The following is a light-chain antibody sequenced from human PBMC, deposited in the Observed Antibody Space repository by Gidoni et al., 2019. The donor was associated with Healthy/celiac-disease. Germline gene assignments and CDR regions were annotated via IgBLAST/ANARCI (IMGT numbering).Light chain of an antibody. V-gene: IGKV3-15*01. CDR3: QQYNNWPLLT. J-gene: IGKJ4*01. CDR1: QSVSSN. CDR2: GAS. Sequence: IVMTQSPATLSVPPGERATLSCRASQSVSSNLAWYQQKPGQAPRLLIYGASTRATGIPARFSGSGSGTEFTLTISSLQSEDFAVYYCQQYNNWPLLTFGGGTKVEIK.